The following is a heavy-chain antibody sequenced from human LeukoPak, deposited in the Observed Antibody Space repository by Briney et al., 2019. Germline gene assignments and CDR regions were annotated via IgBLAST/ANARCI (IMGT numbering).Heavy chain of an antibody. CDR1: GFTFSSYS. D-gene: IGHD2-21*02. CDR2: ISSSSSYI. J-gene: IGHJ4*02. CDR3: ARGAYCGGDCYPHFDC. Sequence: GGSLRLSCAASGFTFSSYSMNWVRQAPGKGLEWVSSISSSSSYIYYADSVKGRFTISRDNAKNSLYLQMNSLRAEDTAVYYCARGAYCGGDCYPHFDCWGQGTLVTVSS. V-gene: IGHV3-21*01.